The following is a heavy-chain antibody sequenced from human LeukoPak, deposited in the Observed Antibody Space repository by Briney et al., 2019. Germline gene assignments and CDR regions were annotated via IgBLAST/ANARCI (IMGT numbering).Heavy chain of an antibody. D-gene: IGHD3-16*01. J-gene: IGHJ2*01. CDR2: IYYSGST. Sequence: PSETLSLTCTVSGGSISSSSYYWGWIRQPPGKGLEWIGSIYYSGSTYYNPSLKSRVTISVDTSKNQFSLKLSSVTAADTAVYYCASRILWDWYFDLWGRGTLVTVSS. V-gene: IGHV4-39*01. CDR3: ASRILWDWYFDL. CDR1: GGSISSSSYY.